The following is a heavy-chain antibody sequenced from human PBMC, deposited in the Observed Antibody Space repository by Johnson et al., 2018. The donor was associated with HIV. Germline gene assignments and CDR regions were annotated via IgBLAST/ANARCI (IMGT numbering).Heavy chain of an antibody. J-gene: IGHJ3*02. D-gene: IGHD2-15*01. CDR2: IRFNGSHK. CDR1: GFTFRAYG. CDR3: ARDRYCSGGSCYLRSRADACDI. Sequence: QVQLVESGGGVVQPVTSLRLSCAASGFTFRAYGMHWVRQAPGKGLEWVTFIRFNGSHKYYADSVKGRFTISRDNAKNSLYLQMNSLRAEDTAVYYCARDRYCSGGSCYLRSRADACDIWGQGTMVTVSS. V-gene: IGHV3-33*08.